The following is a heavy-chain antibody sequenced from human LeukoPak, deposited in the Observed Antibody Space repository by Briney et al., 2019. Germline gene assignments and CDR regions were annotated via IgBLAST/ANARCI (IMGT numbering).Heavy chain of an antibody. D-gene: IGHD1-26*01. J-gene: IGHJ4*02. CDR1: GFTFDDYA. CDR2: ISWNSGSI. Sequence: SLRLSCAASGFTFDDYAMHWVRQAPGKGLEWVSGISWNSGSIGYADSVKGRFTISRDNAKNSLYLQMNSLRAEDTALYYCAKDRRSGSYLIDYWGQGTLVTVSS. V-gene: IGHV3-9*01. CDR3: AKDRRSGSYLIDY.